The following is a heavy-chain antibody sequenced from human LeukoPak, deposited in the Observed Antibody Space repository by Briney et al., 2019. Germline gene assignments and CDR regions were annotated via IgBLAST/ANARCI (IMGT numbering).Heavy chain of an antibody. CDR1: GGTFSSYA. V-gene: IGHV1-69*13. CDR2: IIPIFGTA. J-gene: IGHJ4*02. Sequence: GASVKVSCKASGGTFSSYAIGWVRQAPGQGLEWMGGIIPIFGTANYAQKFQGRVTITADESTSTAYMELSSLRSEDTAVYYCARYYDSSGYYFDYWGQGTLVTVSS. D-gene: IGHD3-22*01. CDR3: ARYYDSSGYYFDY.